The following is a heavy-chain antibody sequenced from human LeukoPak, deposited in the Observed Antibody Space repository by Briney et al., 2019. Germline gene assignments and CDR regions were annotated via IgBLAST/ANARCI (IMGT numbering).Heavy chain of an antibody. D-gene: IGHD2-15*01. CDR2: IKNKADDGTT. V-gene: IGHV3-15*01. J-gene: IGHJ4*02. Sequence: KSGGSLRLSSAASGFTFSYAWMSWVRQAPGKGLEWVGRIKNKADDGTTDYAAPVKGRFTISRDDSKNTLYLQMDSLKTEDTAVYYCFRHLVVPGAGADYWGQGTLVTVSS. CDR1: GFTFSYAW. CDR3: FRHLVVPGAGADY.